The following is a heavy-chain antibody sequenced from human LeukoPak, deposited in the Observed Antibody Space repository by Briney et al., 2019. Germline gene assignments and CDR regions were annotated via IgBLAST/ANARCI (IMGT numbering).Heavy chain of an antibody. D-gene: IGHD3-10*01. CDR1: GGSFSGYY. CDR3: ARRGLGELLDDY. J-gene: IGHJ4*02. Sequence: PSETLSLTCAVYGGSFSGYYWSWIRQPPGKGLEWIGEINHSGSTNYNPSLKSRVTISVDTSKNQFSLKLTSVTAADTAVYYCARRGLGELLDDYWGQGTLVTVSS. V-gene: IGHV4-34*01. CDR2: INHSGST.